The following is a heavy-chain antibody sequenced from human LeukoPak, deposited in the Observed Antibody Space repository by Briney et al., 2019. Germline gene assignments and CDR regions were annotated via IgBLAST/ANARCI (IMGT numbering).Heavy chain of an antibody. D-gene: IGHD3-16*02. Sequence: LETLSLTCTVSGASISNFYWSCIRQAPGQGLEWIGYMLYSGSTNQKPSLRSRVTISVDTSKNQVSLKLSSVTAADTAVYYCARSDIWGSYRFLDYWGQGILVTVSS. CDR1: GASISNFY. V-gene: IGHV4-59*08. CDR3: ARSDIWGSYRFLDY. CDR2: MLYSGST. J-gene: IGHJ4*01.